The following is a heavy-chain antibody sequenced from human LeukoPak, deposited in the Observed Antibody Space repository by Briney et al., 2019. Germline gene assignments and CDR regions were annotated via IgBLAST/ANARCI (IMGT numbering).Heavy chain of an antibody. CDR3: ARARYSSGWYGYFYYYMDV. CDR2: IYYSGST. V-gene: IGHV4-59*01. D-gene: IGHD6-19*01. Sequence: SETLSLTCTVSGGSISSYYWSWIRQPPGKGLEWIGYIYYSGSTNYNPSLKSRVTISVDTSKNQFSLKLSSVTAADTAVYYCARARYSSGWYGYFYYYMDVWGKGTTVTISS. J-gene: IGHJ6*03. CDR1: GGSISSYY.